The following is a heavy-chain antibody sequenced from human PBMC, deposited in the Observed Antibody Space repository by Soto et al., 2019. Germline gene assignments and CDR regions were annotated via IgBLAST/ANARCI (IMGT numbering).Heavy chain of an antibody. V-gene: IGHV4-59*08. J-gene: IGHJ4*02. CDR1: CGSISSYY. CDR2: IYYSGST. Sequence: SQTLSLTCTVSCGSISSYYWSRIRQPQGKGLEWIGYIYYSGSTNYNPSLKSRVTISVDTSKNQFSLKLSSVTAADTAVYYCAREKARRYYYDSSRRGFDYWGQGTLVTVSS. D-gene: IGHD3-22*01. CDR3: AREKARRYYYDSSRRGFDY.